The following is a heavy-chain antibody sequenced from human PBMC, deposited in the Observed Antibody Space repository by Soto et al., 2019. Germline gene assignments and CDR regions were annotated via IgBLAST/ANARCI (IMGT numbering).Heavy chain of an antibody. CDR3: ARNMDYYYGRGSGNGHGV. D-gene: IGHD3-10*02. CDR2: INPKFGDT. Sequence: QVQLVQSGAEVKEPGDSVRVSCEASGYTFTAYHIHWVRQAPGQGLEWMGWINPKFGDTTYAQDFKGRVSMPRDMSISTVYMELSRLTSDDTAIYYCARNMDYYYGRGSGNGHGVWGQGTTVTVFS. J-gene: IGHJ6*02. CDR1: GYTFTAYH. V-gene: IGHV1-2*02.